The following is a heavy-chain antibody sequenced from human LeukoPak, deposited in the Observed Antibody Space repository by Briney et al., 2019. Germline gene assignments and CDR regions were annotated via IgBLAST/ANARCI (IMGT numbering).Heavy chain of an antibody. Sequence: PGESLRLSCAASGFTFSSYEMNWVRQAPGKGLEWVSYISSSGSTIYYADSVKGRFTISRDNAKNSLYLQMNSLGAEDTAVYYCAGYCSGGSCYLPPTWGQGTLVTVSS. V-gene: IGHV3-48*03. CDR1: GFTFSSYE. J-gene: IGHJ4*02. CDR2: ISSSGSTI. D-gene: IGHD2-15*01. CDR3: AGYCSGGSCYLPPT.